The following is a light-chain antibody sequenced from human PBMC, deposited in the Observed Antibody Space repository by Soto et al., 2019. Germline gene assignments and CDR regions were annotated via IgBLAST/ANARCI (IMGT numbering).Light chain of an antibody. CDR3: QQYSSLPHT. Sequence: ESVLTQSPGTLSLSPGERATLSYRASQSVTNRYFAWYQQRPGQAPRLLIYGISNRATGIPDRFSGSGSGTVFTLTISRLEPEDFVVYYCQQYSSLPHTFGQGTKLEVK. V-gene: IGKV3-20*01. CDR1: QSVTNRY. CDR2: GIS. J-gene: IGKJ2*01.